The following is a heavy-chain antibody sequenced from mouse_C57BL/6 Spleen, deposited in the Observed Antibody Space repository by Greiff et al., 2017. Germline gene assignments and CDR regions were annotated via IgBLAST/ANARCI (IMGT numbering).Heavy chain of an antibody. CDR3: ARDYGSSFYAMDY. CDR1: GYTFPSYW. Sequence: VQLQQPGAELVKPGASVKLSCKASGYTFPSYWMHWVEQRPGQGLEWIGMIHPNSGSTNDNEKFKSKATLTADKSSSTAYMQRSSLTSEDSAVYYWARDYGSSFYAMDYWGQGTSVTVSS. J-gene: IGHJ4*01. D-gene: IGHD1-1*01. CDR2: IHPNSGST. V-gene: IGHV1-64*01.